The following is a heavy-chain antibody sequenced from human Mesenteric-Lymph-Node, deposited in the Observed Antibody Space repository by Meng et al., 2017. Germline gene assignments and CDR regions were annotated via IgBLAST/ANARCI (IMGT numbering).Heavy chain of an antibody. V-gene: IGHV3-11*06. Sequence: VQRQESGPGLVKPSQTLSLTCTVSGGSISSGGYYWSWIRQAPGKGLEWVSSISSSSSYIYYADSVKGRFTISRDNAKNSLYLQMNSLRAEDTAVYYCARDCVEMATMTPFDLWGRGTLVTVSS. CDR1: GGSISSGGYY. CDR2: ISSSSSYI. D-gene: IGHD5-24*01. J-gene: IGHJ2*01. CDR3: ARDCVEMATMTPFDL.